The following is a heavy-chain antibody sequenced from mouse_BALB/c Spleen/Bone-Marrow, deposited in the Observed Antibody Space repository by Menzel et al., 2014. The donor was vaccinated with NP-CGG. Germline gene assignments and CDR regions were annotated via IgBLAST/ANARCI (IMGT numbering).Heavy chain of an antibody. CDR1: GYAFTNYL. D-gene: IGHD4-1*01. Sequence: QVQLKQSGAELVRPGTSVKVSCKASGYAFTNYLIEWVKQRPGQGLEWIGVINPGSGGTNYNEKFRGKATLTADKSSSTGYMRLSSLTSDDSAIYFCARCLTWTSALDFWGQGTSVTVSS. CDR3: ARCLTWTSALDF. J-gene: IGHJ4*01. V-gene: IGHV1-54*01. CDR2: INPGSGGT.